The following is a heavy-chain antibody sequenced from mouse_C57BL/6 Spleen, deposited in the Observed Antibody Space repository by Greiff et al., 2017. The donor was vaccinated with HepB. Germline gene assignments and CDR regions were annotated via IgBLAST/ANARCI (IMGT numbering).Heavy chain of an antibody. D-gene: IGHD2-13*01. V-gene: IGHV1-82*01. CDR2: IYPGDGDT. CDR3: AKSYGDEPVYFDY. J-gene: IGHJ2*01. Sequence: VQLQQSGPELVKPGASVKISCKASGYAFSSSWMNWVKQRPGKGLEWIGRIYPGDGDTNYNGKFKGKATLTADKSSSTAYMQLSSLTSEDSAVYFCAKSYGDEPVYFDYWGQGTTLTVSS. CDR1: GYAFSSSW.